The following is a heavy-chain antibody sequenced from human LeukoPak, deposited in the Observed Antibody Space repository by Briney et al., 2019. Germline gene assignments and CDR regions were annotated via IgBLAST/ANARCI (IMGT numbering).Heavy chain of an antibody. J-gene: IGHJ4*02. CDR1: GFTFSNYA. Sequence: GGSLRPSCAASGFTFSNYAMSWVRQAPGRGLEWGSRISGSSSSKYYADSVKGRFTISRDNSRNTLYMQMNSLRGEDTAVYYCAKDSARLLAHGSGSPDYWGQGTLVTVSS. CDR3: AKDSARLLAHGSGSPDY. D-gene: IGHD3-10*01. V-gene: IGHV3-23*01. CDR2: ISGSSSSK.